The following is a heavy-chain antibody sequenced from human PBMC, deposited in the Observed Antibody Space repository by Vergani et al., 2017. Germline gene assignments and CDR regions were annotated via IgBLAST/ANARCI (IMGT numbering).Heavy chain of an antibody. CDR2: ISYDGSNK. CDR1: GFTFSSYA. CDR3: ARDKHSPIAAAGSSRFDP. D-gene: IGHD6-13*01. Sequence: QVQLVESGGGVVQPGRSLRLSCAASGFTFSSYAMHWVRQAPGKGLEWVAVISYDGSNKYYADSVKGRFTISRDNSKNTLYLQMNSLRAEDTAVYYCARDKHSPIAAAGSSRFDPWGQGTLVTVSS. V-gene: IGHV3-30*04. J-gene: IGHJ5*02.